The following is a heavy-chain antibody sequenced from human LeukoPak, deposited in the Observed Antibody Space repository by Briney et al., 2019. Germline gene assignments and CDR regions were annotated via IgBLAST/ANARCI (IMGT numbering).Heavy chain of an antibody. V-gene: IGHV4-59*08. Sequence: SETLSLTCTVSGGSISSYYWSWIRQPPGKGLEWTGYIYYSGNTNYNPSLKSRVTISVDTSKNQFSLKLSSVTAADTAVYYCARHSARAAAGTFDYWGQGTLVTVSS. CDR1: GGSISSYY. J-gene: IGHJ4*02. CDR3: ARHSARAAAGTFDY. CDR2: IYYSGNT. D-gene: IGHD6-13*01.